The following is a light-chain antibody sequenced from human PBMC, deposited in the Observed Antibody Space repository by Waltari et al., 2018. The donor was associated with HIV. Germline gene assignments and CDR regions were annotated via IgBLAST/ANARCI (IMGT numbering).Light chain of an antibody. V-gene: IGLV1-44*01. CDR2: NNN. CDR3: ASWDGSLNCWV. J-gene: IGLJ3*02. CDR1: RHNFGRDT. Sequence: QSDLTQPPSASGTPGQRVSISCSDGRHNFGRDTVNWYQHLPGTAPKLLIYNNNRRPSGVPDRFSGSKSGTSASLAIIGLQSEDEADYYCASWDGSLNCWVFGGGTKLTVL.